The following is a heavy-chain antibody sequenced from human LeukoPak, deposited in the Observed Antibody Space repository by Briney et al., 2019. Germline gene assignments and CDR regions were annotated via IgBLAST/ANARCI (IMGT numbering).Heavy chain of an antibody. V-gene: IGHV4-4*02. CDR1: GGSISSSNW. CDR3: AREKIGTGTVLGKDYYYMDV. Sequence: PSGTLSLTCAVSGGSISSSNWWSWVRPPPGKGREWIGEIYHSGSTNYNPSLKSRVTISVDKSKNQFSLKLRSVTAADTAVYYCAREKIGTGTVLGKDYYYMDVWGKGTTVTVSS. CDR2: IYHSGST. D-gene: IGHD3-16*01. J-gene: IGHJ6*03.